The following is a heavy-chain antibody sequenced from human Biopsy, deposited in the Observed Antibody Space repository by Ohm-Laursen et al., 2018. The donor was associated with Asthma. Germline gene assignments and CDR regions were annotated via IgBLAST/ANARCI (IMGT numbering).Heavy chain of an antibody. J-gene: IGHJ1*01. D-gene: IGHD3-3*02. CDR3: ARTFHFWSPYHAEHYQL. CDR2: IKHDGTEK. CDR1: GFTFGDYC. V-gene: IGHV3-7*01. Sequence: SLRLSCSAPGFTFGDYCMSWVRQVPGKGLEWVANIKHDGTEKNHVDSLKGRFTISRDNDKNSLYLQMNSLRAEDTAVYYCARTFHFWSPYHAEHYQLWGQGTLVTVPS.